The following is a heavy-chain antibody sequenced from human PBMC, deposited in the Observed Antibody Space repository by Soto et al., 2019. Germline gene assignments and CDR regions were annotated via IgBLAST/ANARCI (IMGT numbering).Heavy chain of an antibody. J-gene: IGHJ5*02. CDR3: ARPWGSATHSGVPFDP. CDR1: GGSISSSSYY. V-gene: IGHV4-39*01. Sequence: PSETLSLTCTVSGGSISSSSYYWGWIRQPPGKGLEWIGSIYYSGSTYYNPSLKSRVTISVDTSKNQFSLKLSSVTAADTAVYYCARPWGSATHSGVPFDPWGQGTLVTVSS. CDR2: IYYSGST. D-gene: IGHD5-12*01.